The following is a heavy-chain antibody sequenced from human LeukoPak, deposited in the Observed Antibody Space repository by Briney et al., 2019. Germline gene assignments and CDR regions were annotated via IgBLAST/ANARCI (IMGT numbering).Heavy chain of an antibody. V-gene: IGHV3-23*01. D-gene: IGHD4-17*01. CDR3: AKSPSGDRYYFDY. CDR2: ISGSGGST. Sequence: PGGSLRLSCAASGFTFSSYAMSCVRQAPGKGLEWVSAISGSGGSTYYADSVKGRFTISRDNSKNTLYLQMNSLRAEDTAVYYCAKSPSGDRYYFDYWGQGTLVTVSS. CDR1: GFTFSSYA. J-gene: IGHJ4*02.